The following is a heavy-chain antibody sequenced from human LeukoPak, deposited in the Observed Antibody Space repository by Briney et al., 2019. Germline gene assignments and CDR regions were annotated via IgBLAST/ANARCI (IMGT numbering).Heavy chain of an antibody. CDR2: ISAYNGNT. D-gene: IGHD1-26*01. CDR1: GYTFTSYG. CDR3: ARDHVGEWELRYLDY. J-gene: IGHJ4*02. V-gene: IGHV1-18*01. Sequence: ASVKVSCKASGYTFTSYGISWVRQAPGQGLEWMGWISAYNGNTNYAQKLQGRVTMTTDTSTSTAYMELRSLRSDDTAVYYCARDHVGEWELRYLDYWGQGTLVTVSS.